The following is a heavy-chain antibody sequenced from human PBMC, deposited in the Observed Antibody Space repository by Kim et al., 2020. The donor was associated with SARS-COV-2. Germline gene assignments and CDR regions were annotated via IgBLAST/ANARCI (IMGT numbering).Heavy chain of an antibody. V-gene: IGHV4-39*01. Sequence: SETLSLTCTVSGASISSNNYYWGWIRQPPGRGLEWIGSLYYSGNSLYNPSLKSRVTIFADAAQKQFSLRLTSVTAADTALDYCATSSGPHYGPGNYPYFDYRGQGFLFPVSS. CDR1: GASISSNNYY. J-gene: IGHJ4*02. CDR2: LYYSGNS. D-gene: IGHD3-10*01. CDR3: ATSSGPHYGPGNYPYFDY.